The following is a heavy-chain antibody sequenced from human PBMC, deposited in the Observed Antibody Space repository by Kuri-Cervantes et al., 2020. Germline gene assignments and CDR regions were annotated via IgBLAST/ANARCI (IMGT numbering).Heavy chain of an antibody. CDR1: GYTFTGYY. CDR2: INPNSGGT. CDR3: ARDPYYGSGSDHFFDY. V-gene: IGHV1-2*04. J-gene: IGHJ4*02. D-gene: IGHD3-10*01. Sequence: ASVKVSCKASGYTFTGYYMHWVRQAPGQGLEWMGWINPNSGGTNYAQKFQGWVTMTRDTSISTAYMELSRLRSDDTAVYYCARDPYYGSGSDHFFDYWGQGTLVTVSS.